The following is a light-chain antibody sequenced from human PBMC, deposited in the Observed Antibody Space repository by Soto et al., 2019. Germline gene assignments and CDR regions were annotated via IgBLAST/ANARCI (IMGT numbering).Light chain of an antibody. CDR1: SSDVGGYNY. V-gene: IGLV2-8*01. CDR2: EVT. CDR3: SSHAGINNVV. J-gene: IGLJ3*02. Sequence: QSVLTQPPSASGSPGQSVTISCTGTSSDVGGYNYVSWYQQHPGKAPRLMVYEVTKRPSGVPARFSGSKSGNTASLTVSGLQDEDEAHYYCSSHAGINNVVFGGGTKLTVL.